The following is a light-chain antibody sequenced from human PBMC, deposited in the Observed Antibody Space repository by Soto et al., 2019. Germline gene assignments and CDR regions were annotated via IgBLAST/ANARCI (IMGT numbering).Light chain of an antibody. Sequence: ALTQPASVSGSPGQSITIFCTGTSSDIGGYNYVSWYQQHPGKAPKLMIYDVSNRPSGVSNRFSGSKSGNTASLTISGLQAEDEADYYCSSYTSSSTPYVFGTGTKATVL. CDR1: SSDIGGYNY. V-gene: IGLV2-14*01. CDR3: SSYTSSSTPYV. J-gene: IGLJ1*01. CDR2: DVS.